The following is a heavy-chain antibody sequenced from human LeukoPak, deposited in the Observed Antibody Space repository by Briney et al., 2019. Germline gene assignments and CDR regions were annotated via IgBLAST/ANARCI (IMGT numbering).Heavy chain of an antibody. V-gene: IGHV3-30-3*01. CDR3: ARDFFPIVDSSWYEIGY. CDR1: GFTFSSYA. J-gene: IGHJ4*02. Sequence: GGSLRLSCAASGFTFSSYAMYWVRQTPGKGLEWVTLISYDGYDKSYADSVRGRFTISRDNSKSTLYLQMDSLRSEDTAVYYCARDFFPIVDSSWYEIGYWGQGTLVTVSS. CDR2: ISYDGYDK. D-gene: IGHD6-13*01.